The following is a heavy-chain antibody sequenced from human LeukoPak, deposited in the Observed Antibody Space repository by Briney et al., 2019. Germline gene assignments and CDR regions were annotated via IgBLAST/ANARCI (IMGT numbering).Heavy chain of an antibody. D-gene: IGHD2-2*01. CDR3: ARDHIVVGPAATRWFDP. CDR1: GFTFSSYA. V-gene: IGHV3-30-3*01. Sequence: GGSLRLSCAASGFTFSSYAMHWVRQAPGKGLEWVAVISYDGSNKYYADSVKGRFTISRDNSKNTLYLQMNSLRAEDTAVYYCARDHIVVGPAATRWFDPWGQGTLVTVSS. CDR2: ISYDGSNK. J-gene: IGHJ5*02.